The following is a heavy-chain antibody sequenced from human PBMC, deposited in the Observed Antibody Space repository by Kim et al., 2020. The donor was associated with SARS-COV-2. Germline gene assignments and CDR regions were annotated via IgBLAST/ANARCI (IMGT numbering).Heavy chain of an antibody. CDR3: ATSEGFGELFGFGY. Sequence: SQKFQGRVTLTRDTAASTAYMELSSLRSEDTAVYYCATSEGFGELFGFGYWGQGTLVTVSS. D-gene: IGHD3-10*01. J-gene: IGHJ4*02. V-gene: IGHV1-3*01.